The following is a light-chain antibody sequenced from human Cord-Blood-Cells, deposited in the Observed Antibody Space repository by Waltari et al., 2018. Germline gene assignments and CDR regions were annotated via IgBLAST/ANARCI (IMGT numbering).Light chain of an antibody. CDR3: QQYNNWPYT. Sequence: EIVMTQSPATLSVSPGERATLSCGASQSVSSNLAWYQQKPGQAPRLLIYGATTRATGIPARFRGSGSGTEFTLTISNLQSEDCAVYYCQQYNNWPYTFGQGTKLEI. J-gene: IGKJ2*01. V-gene: IGKV3-15*01. CDR1: QSVSSN. CDR2: GAT.